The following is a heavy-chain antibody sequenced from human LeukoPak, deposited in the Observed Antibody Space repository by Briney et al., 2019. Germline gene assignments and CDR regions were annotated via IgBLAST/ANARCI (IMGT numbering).Heavy chain of an antibody. CDR3: ARPYDSSGYWGGFDY. V-gene: IGHV5-51*01. Sequence: GESLKISCQAAGYTFTSYWIGWVRQMPGEGLEWMGIIYPGDSDTKYSPSFQGQVTISVDKSISTAYLQWSSLKASDTAMYYCARPYDSSGYWGGFDYWGQGTLVTVSS. J-gene: IGHJ4*02. D-gene: IGHD3-22*01. CDR1: GYTFTSYW. CDR2: IYPGDSDT.